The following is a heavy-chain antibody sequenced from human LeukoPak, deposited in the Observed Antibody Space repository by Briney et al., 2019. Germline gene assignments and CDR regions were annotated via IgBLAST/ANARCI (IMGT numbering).Heavy chain of an antibody. CDR1: GRSLCSYY. D-gene: IGHD3-3*01. Sequence: SGTLSLTCTVYGRSLCSYYWVWLRQPQGKGVEWMGYIYYRGSAIYNPSLKSRVTISVDTSKNQLSLKLSSVTAADTAVYYCARFFWSSSKGLDYWGQGTLVTVSS. V-gene: IGHV4-59*08. CDR2: IYYRGSA. CDR3: ARFFWSSSKGLDY. J-gene: IGHJ4*02.